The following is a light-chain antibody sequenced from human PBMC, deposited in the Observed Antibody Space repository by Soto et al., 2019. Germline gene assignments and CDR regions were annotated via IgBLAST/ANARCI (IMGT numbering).Light chain of an antibody. V-gene: IGKV3-11*01. CDR1: RSVGTY. Sequence: EIVLTQSPATLSLSPGERATLSCRASRSVGTYLAWYQHKPGQAPRLLINDASSRATGIPARFSGSGSGTDFTLTITTLEPGDFGVYYGQQRSDWPLTFGGGTTVEIK. CDR2: DAS. J-gene: IGKJ4*01. CDR3: QQRSDWPLT.